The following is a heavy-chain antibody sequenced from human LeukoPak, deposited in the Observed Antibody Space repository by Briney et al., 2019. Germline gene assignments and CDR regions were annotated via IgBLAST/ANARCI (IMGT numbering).Heavy chain of an antibody. V-gene: IGHV4-4*07. D-gene: IGHD3-10*01. CDR2: IYSSGST. Sequence: SETPSLTCTVSGGSINSYYWSWIRQPAGKGLEWIGRIYSSGSTNYNPSLKSRVTMSVDMSKNQFSLRLSSVTAADTAVYYCARFIYYGSGSYYYFDYWGQGTLVTVSS. CDR1: GGSINSYY. J-gene: IGHJ4*02. CDR3: ARFIYYGSGSYYYFDY.